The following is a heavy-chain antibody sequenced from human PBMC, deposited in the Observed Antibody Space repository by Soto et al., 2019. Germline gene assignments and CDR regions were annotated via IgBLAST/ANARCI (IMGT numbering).Heavy chain of an antibody. CDR2: MHYSGST. J-gene: IGHJ4*02. CDR3: ARRGSGWFFDY. CDR1: GGSISSSGYY. Sequence: QLQLQESGPGLVKPSETLSLICTVSGGSISSSGYYWGWIRQPPGKGLEWIGSMHYSGSTYYNPSLKSRVTFSLDTSNNQFSLTLNSVTASDTAVYYCARRGSGWFFDYWGQGTLVTVSS. V-gene: IGHV4-39*01. D-gene: IGHD6-19*01.